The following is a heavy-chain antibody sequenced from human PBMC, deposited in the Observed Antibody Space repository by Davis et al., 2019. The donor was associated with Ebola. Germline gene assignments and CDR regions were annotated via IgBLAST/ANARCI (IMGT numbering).Heavy chain of an antibody. CDR1: GYRFTSYW. CDR2: IYPGDSDT. D-gene: IGHD6-6*01. CDR3: ARSSSSSSGHYDYYYGMDV. Sequence: GESLKISCEGSGYRFTSYWISWVRQMPGKGLEWLGIIYPGDSDTRYSPSFQGQVTISADKSISTAYLQWSSLKASDTAMYYCARSSSSSSGHYDYYYGMDVWGQGTTVTVSS. V-gene: IGHV5-51*01. J-gene: IGHJ6*02.